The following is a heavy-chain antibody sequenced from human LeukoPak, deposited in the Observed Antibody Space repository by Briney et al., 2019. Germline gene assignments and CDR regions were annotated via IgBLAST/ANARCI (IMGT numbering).Heavy chain of an antibody. J-gene: IGHJ3*02. D-gene: IGHD3-22*01. CDR3: ASGGRPSYSYKSSGMGEAFDI. Sequence: PGGSLRLSCAASRFTFSIYTVSWVRQAPGKGLEWVSSISSSSSSSHIYYADLVRCRFTISSDNAKNSLYLQMNSLRAEDTAVYYCASGGRPSYSYKSSGMGEAFDIWGQGTMVTVSS. CDR1: RFTFSIYT. CDR2: ISSSSSSSHI. V-gene: IGHV3-21*01.